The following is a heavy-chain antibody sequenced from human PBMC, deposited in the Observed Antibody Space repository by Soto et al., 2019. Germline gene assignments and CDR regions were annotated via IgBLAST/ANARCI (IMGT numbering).Heavy chain of an antibody. CDR2: ISSSSSYI. V-gene: IGHV3-21*01. J-gene: IGHJ4*02. CDR1: GFTFSSYS. D-gene: IGHD2-15*01. Sequence: PGVSLRLSCAASGFTFSSYSMNWVRQAPGKGLEWVSSISSSSSYIYYADSVKGRFTISRDNAKNSLYLQMNSLRAEDTAVYYCARVAYLGYCSGGSCYSDYWGQGTLVTVSS. CDR3: ARVAYLGYCSGGSCYSDY.